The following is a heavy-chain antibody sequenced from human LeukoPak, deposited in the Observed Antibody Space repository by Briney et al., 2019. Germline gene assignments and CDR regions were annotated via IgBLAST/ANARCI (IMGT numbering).Heavy chain of an antibody. J-gene: IGHJ4*02. CDR3: ARWLQLGEDY. CDR2: IYPGDSDT. Sequence: GESLKISCQGSGYSFTSYWIGWVRPLPGKGLEWMGIIYPGDSDTRYSPSFQGQVTISADKSISTAYLQWSSLRASDTAMYYCARWLQLGEDYWGQGTLVTVSS. V-gene: IGHV5-51*01. CDR1: GYSFTSYW. D-gene: IGHD5-24*01.